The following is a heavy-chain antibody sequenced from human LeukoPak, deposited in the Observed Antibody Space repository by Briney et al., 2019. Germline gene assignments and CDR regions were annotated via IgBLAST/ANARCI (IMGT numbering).Heavy chain of an antibody. CDR1: GGSISSGGYY. J-gene: IGHJ6*02. D-gene: IGHD3-22*01. Sequence: SETLSLACTVSGGSISSGGYYWSWIRQHPGKGLEWIGYIYYSGSTYYNPSLKSRVTISVDTSKNQFSLKLSSVTAADTAVYYCARDQVNGMDVWGQGTTVTVSS. V-gene: IGHV4-31*03. CDR2: IYYSGST. CDR3: ARDQVNGMDV.